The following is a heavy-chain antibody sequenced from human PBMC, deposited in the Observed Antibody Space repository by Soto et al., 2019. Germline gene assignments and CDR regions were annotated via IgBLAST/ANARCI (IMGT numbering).Heavy chain of an antibody. CDR2: IYYSGST. CDR1: GGSISSSSYY. CDR3: ARHPRVILRTFDY. V-gene: IGHV4-39*01. J-gene: IGHJ4*02. Sequence: QLQLQESGPGLVKPSETLSLTCTVSGGSISSSSYYWGWIRQPPGKGLEWIGSIYYSGSTYYNPSLKSRVTISVDTSKNQFSLKLSSVTAADTAVYYCARHPRVILRTFDYWGQGTLVTVSS. D-gene: IGHD3-22*01.